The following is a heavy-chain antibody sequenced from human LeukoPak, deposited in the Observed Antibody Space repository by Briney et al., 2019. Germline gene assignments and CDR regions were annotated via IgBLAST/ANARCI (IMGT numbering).Heavy chain of an antibody. V-gene: IGHV3-53*01. CDR2: IYAGGGT. CDR3: TRSGYRHPYHFES. CDR1: GFSVRTNF. Sequence: GGSLRLSCAVSGFSVRTNFMSWVRQAPGKGLEWVSVIYAGGGTDHADSVKGRFTISRDNSKNTLSLQMNSLRADDTAIYYCTRSGYRHPYHFESWGQGTLVIVSS. D-gene: IGHD3-22*01. J-gene: IGHJ4*02.